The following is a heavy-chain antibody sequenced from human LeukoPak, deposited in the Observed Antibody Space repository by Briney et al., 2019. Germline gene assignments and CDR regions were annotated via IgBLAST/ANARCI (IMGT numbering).Heavy chain of an antibody. CDR1: GFTFRNYA. CDR3: ANPRGGFDAFDI. CDR2: IRYDGSDK. V-gene: IGHV3-30*02. J-gene: IGHJ3*02. Sequence: GGSLRLSCIASGFTFRNYAMHWVRQAPGKGLEWVAFIRYDGSDKYYADSVKGRFTISRDDSENTLYLQMNSLRPEDTAVYYCANPRGGFDAFDIWGQGTMVTVSS. D-gene: IGHD3-16*01.